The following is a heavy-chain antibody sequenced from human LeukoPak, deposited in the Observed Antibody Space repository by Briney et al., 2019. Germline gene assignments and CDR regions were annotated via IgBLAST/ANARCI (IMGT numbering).Heavy chain of an antibody. J-gene: IGHJ4*02. D-gene: IGHD6-19*01. Sequence: SQTLSLTCDISGDSVSSNNGAWNWIRQSPSSGLEWLGRTYYRSKWYNDYAGSLNGRITISPDTSKNQFSLHLNSVTPEDTAVYYCARDLGNTGLYTFDYWGQGILVTVSS. CDR1: GDSVSSNNGA. CDR3: ARDLGNTGLYTFDY. V-gene: IGHV6-1*01. CDR2: TYYRSKWYN.